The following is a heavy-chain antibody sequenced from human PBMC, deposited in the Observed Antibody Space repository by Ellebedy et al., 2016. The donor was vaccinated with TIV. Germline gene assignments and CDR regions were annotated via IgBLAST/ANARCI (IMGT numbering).Heavy chain of an antibody. Sequence: GGSLRLXXAASGFTFSDYYMSWIRQAPGKGLEWVSYISSSGSTIYYADSVKGRFTISRDNAKNSLYLQMNSLRAEDTAVYYCARDRESRWEDGMDVWGQGTTVTVSS. CDR1: GFTFSDYY. CDR3: ARDRESRWEDGMDV. D-gene: IGHD1-26*01. CDR2: ISSSGSTI. V-gene: IGHV3-11*01. J-gene: IGHJ6*02.